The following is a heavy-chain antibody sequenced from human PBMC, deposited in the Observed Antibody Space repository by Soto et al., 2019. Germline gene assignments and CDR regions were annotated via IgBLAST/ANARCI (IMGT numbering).Heavy chain of an antibody. J-gene: IGHJ4*02. CDR1: GFTFSSYE. V-gene: IGHV3-48*03. CDR3: ARISANPVGFDY. D-gene: IGHD6-25*01. Sequence: PGGSLRLSCAASGFTFSSYEMNWVRQAPGKGLEWVSYISSSGSTIYYADSVKGRFTISRDNAKNSLYLQMNSLRAEDTAVYYCARISANPVGFDYWGQGTLVTVSS. CDR2: ISSSGSTI.